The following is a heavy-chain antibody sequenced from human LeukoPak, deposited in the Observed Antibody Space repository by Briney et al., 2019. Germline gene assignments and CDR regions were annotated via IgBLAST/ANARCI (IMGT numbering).Heavy chain of an antibody. D-gene: IGHD4-17*01. CDR2: IYYSGST. V-gene: IGHV4-39*01. J-gene: IGHJ5*02. CDR1: GGSISSSSYY. CDR3: ARRDYGDFRFDP. Sequence: SSQTLSLTCTVSGGSISSSSYYWGWLRQPPGKGLEWIGSIYYSGSTYYNPSLKRRVTISVDTSKNQFSLKLSSVTAADTAVYYCARRDYGDFRFDPWGQGTLVTVSS.